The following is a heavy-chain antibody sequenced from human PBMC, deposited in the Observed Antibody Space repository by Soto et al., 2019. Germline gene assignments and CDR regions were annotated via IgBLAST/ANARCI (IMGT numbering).Heavy chain of an antibody. D-gene: IGHD3-10*01. CDR3: ARAKNFGSGELDY. CDR1: GYTFTGHY. Sequence: GASVKVSCKASGYTFTGHYILWVRQAPGQGLEWMGWVNPISGGTIYAQKFLGWVTMTRDTSTSTAYLELRSLTSDATAVYYCARAKNFGSGELDYWGQGTLLTVSS. J-gene: IGHJ4*02. V-gene: IGHV1-2*04. CDR2: VNPISGGT.